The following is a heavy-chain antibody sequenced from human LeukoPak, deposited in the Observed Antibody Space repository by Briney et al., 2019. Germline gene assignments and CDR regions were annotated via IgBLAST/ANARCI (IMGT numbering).Heavy chain of an antibody. Sequence: PGGSLRLSCAASGFTFDDYAMHWVRQAPGKGLEWVSGISWNSGSIGYADSVKGRFTISRDNAKNSLYLQMNSLRAEDTALYYCAKASYSSGWLPPDYWGQGTLVTVSS. CDR2: ISWNSGSI. CDR1: GFTFDDYA. CDR3: AKASYSSGWLPPDY. J-gene: IGHJ4*02. D-gene: IGHD6-19*01. V-gene: IGHV3-9*01.